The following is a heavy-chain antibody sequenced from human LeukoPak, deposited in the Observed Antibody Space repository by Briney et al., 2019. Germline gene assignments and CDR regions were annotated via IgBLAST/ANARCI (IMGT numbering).Heavy chain of an antibody. CDR1: GGSISSYY. J-gene: IGHJ6*02. V-gene: IGHV4-34*01. CDR2: INHSGST. CDR3: ARRRYYYDSSGYYPFPRRDYYGMDV. Sequence: SETLSLTCTVSGGSISSYYWSWIRQPPGKGLEWIGEINHSGSTNYNPSLKSRVTISVDTSKNQFSLKLSSVTAADTAVYYCARRRYYYDSSGYYPFPRRDYYGMDVWGQGTTVTVSS. D-gene: IGHD3-22*01.